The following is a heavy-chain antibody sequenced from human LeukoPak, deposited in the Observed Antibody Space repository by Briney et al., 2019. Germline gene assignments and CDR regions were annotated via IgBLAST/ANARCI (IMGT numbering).Heavy chain of an antibody. CDR1: GFTFSSYA. CDR3: AKDSGTHYDFWSGPDFDY. CDR2: ISGSGGST. Sequence: GSLRLSCAASGFTFSSYAMIWVRQAPGKGLEWVSGISGSGGSTYYADSVKGRFTISRDNSKNTLHLQMNSLRAEDTAVYYCAKDSGTHYDFWSGPDFDYWGQGTLVTVSS. V-gene: IGHV3-23*01. D-gene: IGHD3-3*01. J-gene: IGHJ4*02.